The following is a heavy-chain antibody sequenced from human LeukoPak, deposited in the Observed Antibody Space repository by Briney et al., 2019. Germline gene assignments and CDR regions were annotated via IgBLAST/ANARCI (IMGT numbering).Heavy chain of an antibody. CDR2: IIPMIKKT. CDR3: ARDGGADASGFNV. Sequence: GSSVKVSCRASGGNFKSFVFSWVRQAPGQGPEWMGRIIPMIKKTNSAQKFRGRVAISADMSTTTVYMELSSLTSEDTAIYYCARDGGADASGFNVWGQGTLVIVSS. D-gene: IGHD3-16*01. J-gene: IGHJ3*01. V-gene: IGHV1-69*04. CDR1: GGNFKSFV.